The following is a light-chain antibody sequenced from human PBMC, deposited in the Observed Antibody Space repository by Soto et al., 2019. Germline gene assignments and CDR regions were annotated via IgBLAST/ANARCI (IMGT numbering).Light chain of an antibody. CDR1: SSDVGGYDQ. V-gene: IGLV2-14*01. J-gene: IGLJ2*01. CDR2: AVS. CDR3: SSYTGSGTF. Sequence: QSALTQPASVSGSPGQSIAISCTGTSSDVGGYDQVSWYQQHPGKAPKLMIYAVSNRPSGVSDRFSGSQSGNTASLTISGLQAEDEADYYCSSYTGSGTFFGGGTQLTVL.